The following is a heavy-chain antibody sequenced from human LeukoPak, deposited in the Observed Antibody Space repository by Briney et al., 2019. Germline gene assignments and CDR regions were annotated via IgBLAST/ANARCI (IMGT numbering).Heavy chain of an antibody. CDR1: GFTFSSYA. Sequence: GGSLRLSCAASGFTFSSYAMHWVRQAPGKGLEWVSAVSGNGGTTHYADSVKGRFTVSRDNSKNTVYLQMNSLRAEDTAVYYCAKDGDGAQRDFDYWGQGTLVTVSS. V-gene: IGHV3-23*01. CDR3: AKDGDGAQRDFDY. CDR2: VSGNGGTT. J-gene: IGHJ4*02. D-gene: IGHD7-27*01.